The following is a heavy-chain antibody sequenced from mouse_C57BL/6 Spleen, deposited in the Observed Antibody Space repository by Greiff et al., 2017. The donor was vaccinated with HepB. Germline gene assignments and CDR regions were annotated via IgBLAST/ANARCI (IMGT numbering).Heavy chain of an antibody. D-gene: IGHD4-1*01. Sequence: QVQLKESGAELVKPGASVKISCKASGYTFTDYYINWVKQRPGQGLEWIGKIGHGSGSTYYNEKFKGKATLTADKSSSTAYMQLSSLTSEDSAVYVCAANLGGTYYVDYWGKGTTLTVSS. V-gene: IGHV1-77*01. J-gene: IGHJ2*01. CDR1: GYTFTDYY. CDR2: IGHGSGST. CDR3: AANLGGTYYVDY.